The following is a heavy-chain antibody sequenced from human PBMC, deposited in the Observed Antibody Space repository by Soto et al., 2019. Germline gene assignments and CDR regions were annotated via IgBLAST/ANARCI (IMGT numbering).Heavy chain of an antibody. CDR1: AYNFTGYW. J-gene: IGHJ4*02. V-gene: IGHV5-51*01. CDR3: ARGGVSTRTFDY. D-gene: IGHD3-3*01. CDR2: IYPSDCET. Sequence: GASLKISCKCSAYNFTGYWVAWVREMREKGLELMGIIYPSDCETRYRPSCQGQVTSSADKASSSADLQWSSLRASDTAMYYCARGGVSTRTFDYWGQGTPGTVS.